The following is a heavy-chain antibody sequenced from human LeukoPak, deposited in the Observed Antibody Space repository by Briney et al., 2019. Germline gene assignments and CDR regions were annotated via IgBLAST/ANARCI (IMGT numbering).Heavy chain of an antibody. V-gene: IGHV3-43*02. Sequence: GGSLRLSCAASGFTFDDYAMHWVRQAPGKGLERVSLISGDGGSTYYADSVKGRFTISRDNSKNSLYLQMNSLRTEDTALYYCAKDISDSSGYYYVSPGGANYWGQGTLVTVSS. CDR3: AKDISDSSGYYYVSPGGANY. CDR1: GFTFDDYA. CDR2: ISGDGGST. J-gene: IGHJ4*02. D-gene: IGHD3-22*01.